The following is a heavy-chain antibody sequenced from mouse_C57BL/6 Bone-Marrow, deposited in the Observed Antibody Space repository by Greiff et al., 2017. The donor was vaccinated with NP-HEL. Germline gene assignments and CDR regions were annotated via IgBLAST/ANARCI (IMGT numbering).Heavy chain of an antibody. CDR1: GYTFTSYW. J-gene: IGHJ3*01. CDR3: ARDSSGYPAWFAY. CDR2: IDPSDSYT. Sequence: QVQLKQPGAELVRPGTSVKLSCKASGYTFTSYWMHWVKQRPGQGLEWIGVIDPSDSYTNYNQKFKGKATFTVDTSSSTAYLQLSSLTSEDSAVYYCARDSSGYPAWFAYWGQGTLVTVSA. D-gene: IGHD3-2*02. V-gene: IGHV1-59*01.